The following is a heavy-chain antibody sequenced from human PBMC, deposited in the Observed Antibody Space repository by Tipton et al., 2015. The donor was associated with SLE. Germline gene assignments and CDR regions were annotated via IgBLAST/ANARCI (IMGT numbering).Heavy chain of an antibody. Sequence: GSLRLSCAASDFSFINYATTWVRQAPGKGPEWVSTIVPTGSNTYYADSVQGRFIISRDNSKNTLFLQMNSLRADDPATYYCTTRPGFYYFDYWGQGTLVAVSS. CDR2: IVPTGSNT. J-gene: IGHJ4*01. CDR1: DFSFINYA. CDR3: TTRPGFYYFDY. V-gene: IGHV3-23*01. D-gene: IGHD7-27*01.